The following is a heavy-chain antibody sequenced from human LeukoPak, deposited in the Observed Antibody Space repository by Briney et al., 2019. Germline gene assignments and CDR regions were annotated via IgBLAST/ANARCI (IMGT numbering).Heavy chain of an antibody. Sequence: SETLSLTCTVSSGSISIYYWSWIRQPPGKGLEWIGYIYYSGSTNYNPSLKSRVTISVDTSKNQFSLKLSSVTAADTAVYYCARGIRRGYSGYGYDYWGQGTLVTVSS. CDR2: IYYSGST. D-gene: IGHD5-12*01. CDR1: SGSISIYY. CDR3: ARGIRRGYSGYGYDY. V-gene: IGHV4-59*01. J-gene: IGHJ4*02.